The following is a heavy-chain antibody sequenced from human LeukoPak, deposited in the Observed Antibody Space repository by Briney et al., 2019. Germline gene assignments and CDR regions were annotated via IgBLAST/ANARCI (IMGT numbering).Heavy chain of an antibody. D-gene: IGHD5-18*01. Sequence: PGGSLRLSYAASGFTVSSNYMSWVRQAPGKGLEWVSVIYSGGSTYYADSVKGRFTISRDNSKNTLYLQMNSLRAEDTAVYYCARCYTAMVAFDIWGQGTMVTVSS. J-gene: IGHJ3*02. CDR1: GFTVSSNY. V-gene: IGHV3-66*01. CDR3: ARCYTAMVAFDI. CDR2: IYSGGST.